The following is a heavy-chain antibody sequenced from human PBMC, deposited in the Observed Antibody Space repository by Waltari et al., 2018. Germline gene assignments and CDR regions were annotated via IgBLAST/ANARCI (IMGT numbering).Heavy chain of an antibody. D-gene: IGHD3-3*01. V-gene: IGHV4-39*01. Sequence: QVHLQESGPGLVKSSATLSLTCSVAGGSVTTTCSYGGWIRQPPGKGLEWIGSIGSTYYGNSNYNPSLASRVSISVEKSKNQVLLKLTSVTAADTAVYYCARHDFWSDRNWFDPWGQGTQVTVSS. CDR3: ARHDFWSDRNWFDP. CDR1: GGSVTTTCSY. J-gene: IGHJ5*02. CDR2: IGSTYYGNS.